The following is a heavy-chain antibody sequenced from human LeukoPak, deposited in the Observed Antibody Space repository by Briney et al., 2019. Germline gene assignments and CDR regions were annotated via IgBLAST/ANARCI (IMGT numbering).Heavy chain of an antibody. J-gene: IGHJ5*02. CDR3: ARDPYDSTTWYRWFDP. Sequence: KPSETLSLTCTVSGGSVSSGSYYWSWIRQPPGKGLEWIGYIYYSGSTNYNPSLKSRVTISVDTSKNQFSLKLSSVTAADTAVYYCARDPYDSTTWYRWFDPWGQGTLVTVSS. D-gene: IGHD3-22*01. CDR2: IYYSGST. V-gene: IGHV4-61*01. CDR1: GGSVSSGSYY.